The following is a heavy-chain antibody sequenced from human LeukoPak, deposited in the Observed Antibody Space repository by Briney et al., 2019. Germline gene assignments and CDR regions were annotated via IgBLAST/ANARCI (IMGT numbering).Heavy chain of an antibody. J-gene: IGHJ4*02. V-gene: IGHV3-9*01. CDR1: GFTFDDYA. CDR2: ISWNSGSI. CDR3: ARGLGNLYFDY. Sequence: GGSLRLSCAASGFTFDDYAMHWVRQAPGKGLEWVSGISWNSGSIGYADSVKGRFTISRDNAKNSLYLQMNSLRAEDTAVYYCARGLGNLYFDYWGQGSLVTVSS.